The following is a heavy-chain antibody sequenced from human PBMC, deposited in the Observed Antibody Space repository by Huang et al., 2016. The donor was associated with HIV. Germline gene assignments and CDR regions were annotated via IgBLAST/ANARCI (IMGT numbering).Heavy chain of an antibody. J-gene: IGHJ4*02. CDR1: GYTLTYYA. CDR3: ARGFSSWPNSDY. Sequence: QVQLVQSGSELKKPGASVKVSCKATGYTLTYYALNWVRPAPGQGLEWMGWIKTGRFVFSLDNSVSTAYLQISILKAEDTAMYYCARGFSSWPNSDYWGQGTLFTVSS. V-gene: IGHV7-4-1*02. D-gene: IGHD6-13*01. CDR2: IKT.